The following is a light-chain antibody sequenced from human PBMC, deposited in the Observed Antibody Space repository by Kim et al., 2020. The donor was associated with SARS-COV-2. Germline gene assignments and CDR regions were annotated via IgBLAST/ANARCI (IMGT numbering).Light chain of an antibody. J-gene: IGLJ3*02. V-gene: IGLV1-40*01. CDR1: SSNIGAGYD. CDR2: GNS. Sequence: QSVLTQPPSVSGAPGQRVTISCTGSSSNIGAGYDVHWYQQLPGTAPKLLIYGNSNRSSGVHDRFSGSKSGTSASLAITGLQAEDEADYYCQSYDSSLGGSVFGGGTQLTVL. CDR3: QSYDSSLGGSV.